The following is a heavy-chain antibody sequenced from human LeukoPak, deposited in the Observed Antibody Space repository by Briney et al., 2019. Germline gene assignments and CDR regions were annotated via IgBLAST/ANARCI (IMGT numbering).Heavy chain of an antibody. Sequence: GGSLRLSCAASGFSFSSYWMSWVRQAPGKGLEWVANIREDGSEKNYVDSVKGRFTISRDNAKNSLYLQMNSLRGEDTAVYYCARGGSRWLDYWGQGILVTVSS. V-gene: IGHV3-7*04. J-gene: IGHJ4*02. D-gene: IGHD6-13*01. CDR2: IREDGSEK. CDR3: ARGGSRWLDY. CDR1: GFSFSSYW.